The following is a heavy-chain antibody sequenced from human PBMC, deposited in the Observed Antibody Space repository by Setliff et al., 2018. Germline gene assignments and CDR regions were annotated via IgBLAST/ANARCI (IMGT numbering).Heavy chain of an antibody. D-gene: IGHD4-4*01. CDR2: INPSGGLT. J-gene: IGHJ6*03. CDR1: GYTLTNYY. CDR3: ANEHGTTVTVENYHYYMDV. V-gene: IGHV1-46*01. Sequence: ASVKVSCKASGYTLTNYYMHWVRQAPGQGLEWMGIINPSGGLTRYAQKFQGRVTMTRDTSTSTVYMEVISLRSEDTAVYFCANEHGTTVTVENYHYYMDVWGKGTTVTVSS.